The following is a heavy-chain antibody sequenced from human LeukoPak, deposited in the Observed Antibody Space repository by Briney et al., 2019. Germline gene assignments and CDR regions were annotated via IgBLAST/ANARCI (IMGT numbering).Heavy chain of an antibody. CDR2: FDPEDGET. CDR1: GYTLTELS. Sequence: ASVKVSCKVSGYTLTELSMHWVRQAPGKGLEWMGGFDPEDGETIYAQKFQGRVTMTEDTSTDTAYMELSSLRSEDTAVYYCATDYDFWSGYPGAFDIWGQGTMVTVSS. J-gene: IGHJ3*02. V-gene: IGHV1-24*01. CDR3: ATDYDFWSGYPGAFDI. D-gene: IGHD3-3*01.